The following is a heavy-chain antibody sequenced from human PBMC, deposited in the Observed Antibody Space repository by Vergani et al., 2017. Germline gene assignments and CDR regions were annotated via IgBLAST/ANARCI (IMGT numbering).Heavy chain of an antibody. D-gene: IGHD2-15*01. CDR3: ARDRAGYCSGGSCYSDFDY. CDR2: IIPIFGTA. J-gene: IGHJ4*02. CDR1: GGTFSSYA. Sequence: QVQLVQSGAEMKKPGSSVKVSCKASGGTFSSYAISWVRQAPGQGLEWMGGIIPIFGTANYAQKFQGRVTITADESTSTAYMELSSLRSEDTAVYYCARDRAGYCSGGSCYSDFDYWGQGTLVTVSS. V-gene: IGHV1-69*01.